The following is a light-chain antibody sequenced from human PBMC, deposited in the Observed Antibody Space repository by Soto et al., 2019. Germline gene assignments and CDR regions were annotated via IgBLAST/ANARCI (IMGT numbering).Light chain of an antibody. CDR3: QQFSSYPLT. V-gene: IGKV3-20*01. Sequence: EFVLTQSPCTLSLSPGGRSTLSCRASQTVRNNYLAWYQQKPGQAPRLXIYDASSRATGIPDRFSGGGYGTDFNLTISRLEPEDFAVYYCQQFSSYPLTFGGGTKVDIK. J-gene: IGKJ4*01. CDR1: QTVRNNY. CDR2: DAS.